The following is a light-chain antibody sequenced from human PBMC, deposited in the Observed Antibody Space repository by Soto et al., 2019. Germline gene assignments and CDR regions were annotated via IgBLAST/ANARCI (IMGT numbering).Light chain of an antibody. CDR1: SSDVGGYNY. CDR2: EVS. J-gene: IGLJ2*01. V-gene: IGLV2-8*01. CDR3: SSFEASNNLL. Sequence: QSALTQPPSASGSPGQSVTISCTGTSSDVGGYNYVSWYQQHPGKAPKLMIYEVSKRPSGVPDRFSGSKSGSSASLAISGLQSEDEADYYCSSFEASNNLLFGGGTKVTVL.